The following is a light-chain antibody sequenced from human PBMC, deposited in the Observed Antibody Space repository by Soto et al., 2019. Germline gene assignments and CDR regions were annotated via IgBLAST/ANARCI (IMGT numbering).Light chain of an antibody. Sequence: EIVMTQSPATLSVSPGERATVSCKASQSVSSNLVWYQQKPGQAPRLLIYGASTRATGIPARFSGSGSGTEFTLTIGSLQSEDFAVYYCQQYNNWPLTFGQGTKLEIK. V-gene: IGKV3-15*01. J-gene: IGKJ2*01. CDR2: GAS. CDR3: QQYNNWPLT. CDR1: QSVSSN.